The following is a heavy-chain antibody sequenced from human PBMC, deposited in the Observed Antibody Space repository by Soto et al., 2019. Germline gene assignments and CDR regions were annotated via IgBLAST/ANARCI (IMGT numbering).Heavy chain of an antibody. D-gene: IGHD1-26*01. CDR2: MNPNSGNT. V-gene: IGHV1-8*02. Sequence: ASVKVSCKASGYTFTSYDINWVRQATGQGLEWMGWMNPNSGNTGYAQKFQGRVTMTRNTSISTAYMELSSLRSEDTAVYYCARGRSGSYQVDYWGQGTLVTVSS. CDR1: GYTFTSYD. CDR3: ARGRSGSYQVDY. J-gene: IGHJ4*02.